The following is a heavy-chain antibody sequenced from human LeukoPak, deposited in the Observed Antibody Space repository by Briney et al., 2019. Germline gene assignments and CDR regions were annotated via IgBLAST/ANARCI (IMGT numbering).Heavy chain of an antibody. V-gene: IGHV3-74*01. CDR2: INSDGSWT. Sequence: PGGSQRLSCAASGTYWMHWVRQAPGKGLVWVSHINSDGSWTGYADSVKGRFTISKDNAKNTVSLQMNNLRAEDTAVYYCVTFYETYWGRGTLVTVSS. D-gene: IGHD2/OR15-2a*01. CDR1: GTYW. CDR3: VTFYETY. J-gene: IGHJ4*02.